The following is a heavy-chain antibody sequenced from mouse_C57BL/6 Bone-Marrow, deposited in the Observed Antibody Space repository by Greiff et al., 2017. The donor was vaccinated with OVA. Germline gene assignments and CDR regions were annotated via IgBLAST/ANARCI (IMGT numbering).Heavy chain of an antibody. CDR3: ARYNGYSSFAY. D-gene: IGHD2-3*01. V-gene: IGHV1-42*01. J-gene: IGHJ3*01. CDR2: INPSTGGT. Sequence: EVQGVESGPELVKPGASVKISCKASGYSFTGYYMNWVKQSPEKSLEWIGEINPSTGGTTYNQKFKAKATLTVDKSSSTAYMQLKSLTSEDSAVYYCARYNGYSSFAYWGQGTLVTVSA. CDR1: GYSFTGYY.